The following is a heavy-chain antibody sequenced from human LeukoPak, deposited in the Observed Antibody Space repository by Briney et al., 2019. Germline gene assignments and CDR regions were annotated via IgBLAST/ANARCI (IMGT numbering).Heavy chain of an antibody. Sequence: SVKDSCKASGGTFSSYAISWVRQAPGQGLEWMGRIIPILGIANYAQKFQGRVTITADKSTSTAYMELSSLRSEDTAVYYCATPDTAMVLSFGYWGQGTLVTVSS. D-gene: IGHD5-18*01. CDR2: IIPILGIA. CDR3: ATPDTAMVLSFGY. CDR1: GGTFSSYA. J-gene: IGHJ4*02. V-gene: IGHV1-69*04.